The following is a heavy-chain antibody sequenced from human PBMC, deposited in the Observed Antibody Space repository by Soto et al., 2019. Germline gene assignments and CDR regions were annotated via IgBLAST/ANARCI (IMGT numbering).Heavy chain of an antibody. CDR2: ISAYNGNT. V-gene: IGHV1-18*01. CDR1: GYTFTSYG. CDR3: ARDGQLYFDWNFHFSL. J-gene: IGHJ4*02. D-gene: IGHD3-9*01. Sequence: QVQLVQSGAEVKKPGASVKVSCKASGYTFTSYGITWVRQAPGQGLEWMGWISAYNGNTNYAHKLQGRVTMTTDTSTSTAYMELRSLRSDDTAVYYCARDGQLYFDWNFHFSLWGQGTLVTVSS.